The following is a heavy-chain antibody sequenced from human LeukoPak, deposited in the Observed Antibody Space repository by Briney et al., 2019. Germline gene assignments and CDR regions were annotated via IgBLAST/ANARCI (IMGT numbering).Heavy chain of an antibody. D-gene: IGHD2-2*01. CDR2: INHSGST. Sequence: PSETLSLTCAVYGGSFSGYYWSWIRQPPGKGLEGIGEINHSGSTNYNPSLKSRVTISVDTSKNQFSLKLSSVTAADTAVYYCARVRCSSTSCRKPYYYYYMDVWGKGTTVTVSS. CDR1: GGSFSGYY. CDR3: ARVRCSSTSCRKPYYYYYMDV. V-gene: IGHV4-34*01. J-gene: IGHJ6*03.